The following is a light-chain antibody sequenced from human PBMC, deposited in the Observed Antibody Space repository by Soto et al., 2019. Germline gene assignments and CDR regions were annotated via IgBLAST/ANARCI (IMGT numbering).Light chain of an antibody. CDR2: GAS. J-gene: IGKJ1*01. CDR3: QQYHTSPLT. CDR1: QSVSSSY. Sequence: EVVMTQTPATLSVSTGERATFSCRASQSVSSSYIAWYQQKRGQAPRRLIYGASIRATGIPDRFSGSGSGTDFTLTISRLEPEDFALYYCQQYHTSPLTFAQGTKVDI. V-gene: IGKV3-20*01.